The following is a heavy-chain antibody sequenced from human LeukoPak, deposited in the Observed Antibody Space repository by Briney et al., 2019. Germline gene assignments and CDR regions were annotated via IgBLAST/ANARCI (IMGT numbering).Heavy chain of an antibody. V-gene: IGHV1-46*03. CDR3: ARERTDEYSSSSGIDY. CDR1: GYTFTSYY. CDR2: INPSGGST. D-gene: IGHD6-6*01. Sequence: ASVKVSCKASGYTFTSYYMHWGRQAPGQGLEWMGIINPSGGSTSYAQKFQGRVTMTRDTSTSTVYMELSSLRSEDTAVYYCARERTDEYSSSSGIDYWGQGTLVTVSS. J-gene: IGHJ4*02.